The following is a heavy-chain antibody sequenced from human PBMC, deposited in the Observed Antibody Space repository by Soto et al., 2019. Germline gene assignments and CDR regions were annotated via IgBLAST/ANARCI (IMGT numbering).Heavy chain of an antibody. Sequence: SVNVSCKASAGTFSSYAISWVRKAPGQGLEWMGGIIPIFGTANYAQKFQARVTITADESTSTAYMEMSSLRSEDTAVYYCARIWTYRGTTDYYYGMAVPGQGTTV. CDR2: IIPIFGTA. V-gene: IGHV1-69*13. CDR1: AGTFSSYA. CDR3: ARIWTYRGTTDYYYGMAV. J-gene: IGHJ6*02. D-gene: IGHD3-3*01.